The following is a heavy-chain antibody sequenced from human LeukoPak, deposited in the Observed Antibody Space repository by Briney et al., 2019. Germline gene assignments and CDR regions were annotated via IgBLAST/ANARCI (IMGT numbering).Heavy chain of an antibody. D-gene: IGHD2-2*03. CDR2: ISYDGSNK. J-gene: IGHJ4*02. CDR3: AKDGYCSSTSCFDY. V-gene: IGHV3-30*04. Sequence: GGSLRLSCAASGFTFSSYAMHWVRQAPGKGLEWVAVISYDGSNKYYADSVKGRFTISRDNSKNTLYLQMNSLRAEDTAVYYRAKDGYCSSTSCFDYWGQGTLVTVSS. CDR1: GFTFSSYA.